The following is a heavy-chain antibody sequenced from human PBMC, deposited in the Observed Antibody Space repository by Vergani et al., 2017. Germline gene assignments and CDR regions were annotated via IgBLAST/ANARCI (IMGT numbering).Heavy chain of an antibody. Sequence: EVQLLESGGGLVQPGGSLRLTCAASEFTFSNYAMNWVRQAPGKGLEWVSGISGSGVSAYYTDSVKGRFTISRDNSKNMLFLQMKTLKVDDTATYYCGRKQSPASLMDKPIDIWDQGTLVTVSS. CDR1: EFTFSNYA. V-gene: IGHV3-23*01. CDR2: ISGSGVSA. J-gene: IGHJ5*02. CDR3: GRKQSPASLMDKPIDI. D-gene: IGHD1/OR15-1a*01.